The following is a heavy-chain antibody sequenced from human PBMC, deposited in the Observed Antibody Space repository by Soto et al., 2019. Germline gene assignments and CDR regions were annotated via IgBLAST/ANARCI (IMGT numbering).Heavy chain of an antibody. V-gene: IGHV3-74*01. Sequence: EVQLVESGGGLVQSGGSLRLSCATSGFTFSSEWMHWVRQAPGKGLVWVSRINKDGSYKNYADFVEGRFAISRDDAKSELYLQMDRLRAEDTAVYYCARGGLEPFDYLGQGALVTVSS. CDR1: GFTFSSEW. CDR2: INKDGSYK. D-gene: IGHD1-1*01. CDR3: ARGGLEPFDY. J-gene: IGHJ4*02.